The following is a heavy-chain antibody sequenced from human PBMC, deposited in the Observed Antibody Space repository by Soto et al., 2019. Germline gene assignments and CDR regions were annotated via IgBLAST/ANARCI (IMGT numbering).Heavy chain of an antibody. J-gene: IGHJ6*02. CDR2: INPNSGGT. Sequence: GASVKVSCKASGYTFTGYYMHWVRQAPGQGLEWMGWINPNSGGTNYAQKFQGWVTMTRDTSISTAYMELSRLRSDDTAVYYCARAPSYDFWSGYGKLYGMDVWGQGTTVTVSS. CDR1: GYTFTGYY. CDR3: ARAPSYDFWSGYGKLYGMDV. V-gene: IGHV1-2*04. D-gene: IGHD3-3*01.